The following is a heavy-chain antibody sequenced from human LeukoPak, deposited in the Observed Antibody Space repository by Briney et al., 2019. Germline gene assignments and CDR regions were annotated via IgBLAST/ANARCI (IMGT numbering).Heavy chain of an antibody. CDR3: ARGRSMSSGGLAY. Sequence: SETLSLTCTVTGGSISSGSYYWSWIRQPAGKGLEWIGRIYTSGSTNYNPSLQSRVTISVDTSKNQFSLKLDSVTAADTAVYYCARGRSMSSGGLAYWGQGTLVTVSS. CDR2: IYTSGST. J-gene: IGHJ4*02. V-gene: IGHV4-61*02. D-gene: IGHD6-6*01. CDR1: GGSISSGSYY.